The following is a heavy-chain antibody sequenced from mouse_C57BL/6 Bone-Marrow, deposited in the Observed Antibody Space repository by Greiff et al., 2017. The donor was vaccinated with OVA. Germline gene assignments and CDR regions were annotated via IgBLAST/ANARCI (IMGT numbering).Heavy chain of an antibody. J-gene: IGHJ3*01. CDR2: IDPSDSYT. CDR1: GYTFTSYW. Sequence: QVQLQQPGAELVMPGASVKLSCKASGYTFTSYWMHWVKQRPGQGLEWIGEIDPSDSYTNYNQKFKGKSTLTVDKSSSTAYMQLSSLTSEDSAVYDCARSYDYDSWFAYWGQGTLVTVSA. V-gene: IGHV1-69*01. D-gene: IGHD2-4*01. CDR3: ARSYDYDSWFAY.